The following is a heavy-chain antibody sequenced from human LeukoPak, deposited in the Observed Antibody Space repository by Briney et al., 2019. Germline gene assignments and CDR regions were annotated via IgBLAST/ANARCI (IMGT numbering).Heavy chain of an antibody. V-gene: IGHV4-59*08. J-gene: IGHJ3*01. CDR2: IFSSGSP. CDR1: GGSMSNYY. D-gene: IGHD3-22*01. Sequence: SETLSLTCTVSGGSMSNYYWSWIRQPPGKGLEWIAYIFSSGSPSYNPSLKSRVTISVDMSKNQFSLKLSSVTAADTAVYYCARHAPRDSSGNDAFDVWGQGTTVTVSS. CDR3: ARHAPRDSSGNDAFDV.